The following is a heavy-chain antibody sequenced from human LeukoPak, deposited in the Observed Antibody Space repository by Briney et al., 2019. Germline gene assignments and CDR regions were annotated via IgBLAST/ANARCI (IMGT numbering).Heavy chain of an antibody. J-gene: IGHJ4*02. Sequence: ASVKASCKASGYTFTSYGISWGRQAPGQGLEWMGWISAYNGNTNYAQKLQGRVTMTTDTSTSTAYMELRSLRSDDTAVYYCARESHYDYVWGSYRTYYFDYWGQGTLVTVSS. CDR2: ISAYNGNT. CDR1: GYTFTSYG. V-gene: IGHV1-18*01. CDR3: ARESHYDYVWGSYRTYYFDY. D-gene: IGHD3-16*02.